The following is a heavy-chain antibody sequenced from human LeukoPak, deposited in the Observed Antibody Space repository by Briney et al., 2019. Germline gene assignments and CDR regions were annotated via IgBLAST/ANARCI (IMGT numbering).Heavy chain of an antibody. J-gene: IGHJ4*02. D-gene: IGHD5-12*01. CDR3: ARHKRSVATAYYFDY. Sequence: GGSLRLSCAASGFTFSSYAMSWVRQAPGKGLEWVSAISGSGGSTYYADSVKGRFTISRDNSKNTLYLQMNSLRAEDTAVYYCARHKRSVATAYYFDYWGQGTLVTVSS. CDR1: GFTFSSYA. CDR2: ISGSGGST. V-gene: IGHV3-23*01.